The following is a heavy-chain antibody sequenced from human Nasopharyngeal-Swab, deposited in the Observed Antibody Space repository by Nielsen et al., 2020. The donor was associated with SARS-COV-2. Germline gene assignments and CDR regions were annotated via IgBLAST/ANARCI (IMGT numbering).Heavy chain of an antibody. J-gene: IGHJ3*02. D-gene: IGHD4-17*01. V-gene: IGHV3-23*01. CDR1: GFTFSSYA. Sequence: GGSLRLSCAASGFTFSSYAMSWVRQAPGKGLEWGSAISGSGGSTYYADSVKGRFTISRDNSKNTLYLQMNSLRAEDTAVYYCAKTLSDYGDYVDAFDIWGQGTMVTVSS. CDR3: AKTLSDYGDYVDAFDI. CDR2: ISGSGGST.